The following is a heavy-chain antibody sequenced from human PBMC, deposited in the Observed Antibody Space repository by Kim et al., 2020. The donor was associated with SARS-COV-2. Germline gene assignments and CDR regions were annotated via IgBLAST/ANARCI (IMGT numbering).Heavy chain of an antibody. D-gene: IGHD3-10*01. Sequence: GGSLRLSCAASGFTFSSYAMHWVRQAPGKGLEWVAVISYDGSNKYYADSVKGRFTISRDNSKNTLYLQMNSLRAEDTAVYYCASHPVVRGVPWAFDIWGQGTMVTVSS. CDR2: ISYDGSNK. V-gene: IGHV3-30*04. J-gene: IGHJ3*02. CDR3: ASHPVVRGVPWAFDI. CDR1: GFTFSSYA.